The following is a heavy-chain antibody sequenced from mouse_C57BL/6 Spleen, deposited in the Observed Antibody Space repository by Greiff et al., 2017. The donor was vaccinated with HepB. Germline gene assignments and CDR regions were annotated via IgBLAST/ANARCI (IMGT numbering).Heavy chain of an antibody. D-gene: IGHD2-3*01. CDR3: ARSRDGYYDYAMDY. V-gene: IGHV1-59*01. J-gene: IGHJ4*01. CDR2: IDPSDSYT. CDR1: GYTFTSYW. Sequence: VQLQQPGAELVRPGTSVKLSCKASGYTFTSYWMHWVKQRPGQGLEWIGVIDPSDSYTNYNQKFKGKATLTVDTSSSTAYMQLSSLTSEDSAVYYCARSRDGYYDYAMDYWGQGTSVTVSS.